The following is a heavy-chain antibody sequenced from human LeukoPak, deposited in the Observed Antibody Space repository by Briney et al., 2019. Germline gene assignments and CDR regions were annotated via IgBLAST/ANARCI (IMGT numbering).Heavy chain of an antibody. CDR2: IYSGGST. CDR3: ATTNKGVVTAPHLGYYGMDV. J-gene: IGHJ6*02. D-gene: IGHD2-21*02. Sequence: HPGGSLRLSCAASGFTVSSNYMSWVRQAPGKGLEWVSVIYSGGSTYYADSVKGRFTISRDNSKNTLYLQMNSLRAEDTAVYYCATTNKGVVTAPHLGYYGMDVWGQGTTVTVSS. V-gene: IGHV3-53*01. CDR1: GFTVSSNY.